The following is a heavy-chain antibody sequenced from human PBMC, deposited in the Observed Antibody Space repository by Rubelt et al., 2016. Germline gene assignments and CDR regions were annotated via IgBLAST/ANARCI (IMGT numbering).Heavy chain of an antibody. CDR1: GFSLSTSGMC. D-gene: IGHD3-9*01. J-gene: IGHJ4*02. CDR3: ARGGYDILTGYGYVDY. V-gene: IGHV4-31*03. CDR2: IYYSGST. Sequence: ESGPALVKPTQTLTLTCTFSGFSLSTSGMCVSWIRQPPGKALEWIGYIYYSGSTYYNPSLKSRVTISGETAKNQCSLKLSSVTAADTAVYYCARGGYDILTGYGYVDYWGQGTLVTVSS.